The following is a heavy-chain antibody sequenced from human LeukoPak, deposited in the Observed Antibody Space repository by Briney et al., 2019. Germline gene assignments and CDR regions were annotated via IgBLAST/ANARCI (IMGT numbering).Heavy chain of an antibody. J-gene: IGHJ6*02. CDR2: INPNSCGK. CDR1: GYTFTGYY. D-gene: IGHD2-21*02. Sequence: ASVKVSCKASGYTFTGYYMHWVRQAPGQGLEWMGWINPNSCGKNYAQKFQGRVTMTRDTSISTAYMQLSRLRSDDTAVYYCARLYCGGDCYRPDYYYYGMDVWGQGTTVTVSS. CDR3: ARLYCGGDCYRPDYYYYGMDV. V-gene: IGHV1-2*02.